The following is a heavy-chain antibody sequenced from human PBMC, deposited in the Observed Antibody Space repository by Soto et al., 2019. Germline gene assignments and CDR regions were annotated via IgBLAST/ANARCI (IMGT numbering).Heavy chain of an antibody. CDR2: IYYSGST. J-gene: IGHJ4*02. V-gene: IGHV4-59*01. CDR3: ARTRPSLSSGWYMDYVDY. Sequence: AETLARTCPVSGGSISSYYWSWIRQPPGKVLEWIGYIYYSGSTNYNPSLKSRVTISVDTSKNQFSLKLSSVTAAETAVYYCARTRPSLSSGWYMDYVDYGGQGTRVKVSS. CDR1: GGSISSYY. D-gene: IGHD6-19*01.